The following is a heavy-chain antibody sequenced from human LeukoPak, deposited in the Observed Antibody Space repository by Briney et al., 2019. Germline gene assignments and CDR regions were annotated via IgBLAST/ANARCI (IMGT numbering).Heavy chain of an antibody. J-gene: IGHJ4*02. CDR1: GDSISNYY. CDR2: ISDSGTT. V-gene: IGHV4-59*01. Sequence: SETLSLTCTVSGDSISNYYLSWIRQTPGKGLEWFGYISDSGTTNYNPSLKSRVTISVDTSKNQFSLKLSSVTAADTAVYYCARDPSFTAGYFDYWGQGTLVTVSS. D-gene: IGHD2/OR15-2a*01. CDR3: ARDPSFTAGYFDY.